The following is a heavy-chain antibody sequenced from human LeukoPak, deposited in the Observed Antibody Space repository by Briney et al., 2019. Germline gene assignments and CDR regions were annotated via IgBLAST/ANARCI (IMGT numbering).Heavy chain of an antibody. CDR3: AGDNDYTGFDP. Sequence: SETLSLTCTVSGGSISSGSYYWSWIRQPAGKGLEWIGRIYTSGSTNYNPSLKSRVTISVDTSKNQFSLKLSSVTAADTAVYYCAGDNDYTGFDPWGQGTLVTVSS. V-gene: IGHV4-61*02. CDR1: GGSISSGSYY. J-gene: IGHJ5*02. D-gene: IGHD4-11*01. CDR2: IYTSGST.